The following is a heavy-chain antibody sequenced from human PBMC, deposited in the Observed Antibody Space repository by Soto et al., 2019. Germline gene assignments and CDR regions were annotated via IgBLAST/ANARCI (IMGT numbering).Heavy chain of an antibody. V-gene: IGHV3-21*06. J-gene: IGHJ4*02. CDR3: ARESEDLTSNFDY. CDR1: GFTFTRYS. Sequence: KPGGSLRLPCAASGFTFTRYSMNWVRQAPGKGLEWVSSISSTTNYIYYGDSMKGRFTISRDNAKNSLYLEMNSLGAEDTAVYYCARESEDLTSNFDYWGQGTLVTVSS. CDR2: ISSTTNYI.